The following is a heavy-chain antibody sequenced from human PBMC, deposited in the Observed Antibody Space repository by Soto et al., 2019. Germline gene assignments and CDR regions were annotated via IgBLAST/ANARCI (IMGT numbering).Heavy chain of an antibody. Sequence: SETLSLTCTVSGASITGSFFWSWIRQPAGKGLEWIGRFSLSGTTNYNPSLRSRVTMSADVSKNQFSLRLTSVTAADMALYYCARGMTPPGAPAWYYFDSWGQGTLVTVSS. J-gene: IGHJ4*02. CDR2: FSLSGTT. CDR1: GASITGSFF. V-gene: IGHV4-4*07. D-gene: IGHD2-8*02. CDR3: ARGMTPPGAPAWYYFDS.